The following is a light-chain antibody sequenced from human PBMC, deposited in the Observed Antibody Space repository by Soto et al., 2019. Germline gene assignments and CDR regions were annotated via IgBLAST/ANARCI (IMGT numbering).Light chain of an antibody. CDR3: MQGLTTPLT. V-gene: IGKV2-28*01. CDR1: RSILSSNGYNY. J-gene: IGKJ4*01. Sequence: DIVMTQSPLSLPVTPGEPASISCRSSRSILSSNGYNYLDWYVQRPGQSPQLLLYLASNRASGVTDRFSGSGSGTDFTLKISRVEAEDVGVYYCMQGLTTPLTFGEGTKVESK. CDR2: LAS.